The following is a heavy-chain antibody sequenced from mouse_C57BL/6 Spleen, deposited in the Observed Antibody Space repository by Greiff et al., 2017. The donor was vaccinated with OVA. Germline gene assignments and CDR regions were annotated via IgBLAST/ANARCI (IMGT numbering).Heavy chain of an antibody. Sequence: EVHLVESGPGLVKPSQSLSLTCSVTGYSITSGYYWNWIRQLPGNKLEWMGYISYDGSNNYNPSFKKLISSTRYTSKNPFFLMLNSETTEYTASYYCAREYYGSSSDYAIDDWGQGTSVTVSS. D-gene: IGHD1-1*01. V-gene: IGHV3-6*01. J-gene: IGHJ4*01. CDR2: ISYDGSN. CDR1: GYSITSGYY. CDR3: AREYYGSSSDYAIDD.